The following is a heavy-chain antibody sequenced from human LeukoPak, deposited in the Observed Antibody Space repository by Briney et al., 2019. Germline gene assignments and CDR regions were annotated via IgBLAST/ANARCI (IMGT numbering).Heavy chain of an antibody. V-gene: IGHV3-9*01. J-gene: IGHJ4*02. CDR2: ISWNSGSI. CDR1: GFTFDDYA. Sequence: GRSLRLSCAASGFTFDDYAMHWVRQAPGKGLEWVSGISWNSGSIGYADSVKGRFTISRDNAKNSLYPQMNSLRAEDTALYYCAKDIRDGYTNTLDYWGQGTLVTVSS. D-gene: IGHD5-24*01. CDR3: AKDIRDGYTNTLDY.